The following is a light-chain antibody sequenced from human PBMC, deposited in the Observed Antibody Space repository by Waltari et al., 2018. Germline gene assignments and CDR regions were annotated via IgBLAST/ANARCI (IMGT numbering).Light chain of an antibody. J-gene: IGKJ1*01. CDR2: KAS. CDR1: QGLSSW. CDR3: QQYNGYTWT. Sequence: DIQMTQSPSTLSASVGDRVSITCRASQGLSSWLAWYQQKPGKAPKLLIYKASSLESGVPSRFSGSGSGTEFTLTISSLQPDDFATYYCQQYNGYTWTFGQGTKVESK. V-gene: IGKV1-5*03.